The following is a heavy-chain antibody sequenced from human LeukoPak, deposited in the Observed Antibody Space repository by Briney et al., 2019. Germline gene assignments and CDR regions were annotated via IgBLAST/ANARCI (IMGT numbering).Heavy chain of an antibody. Sequence: HPGGSLRLSCAASGFTFSSYAMHWVRQAPGKGLEWVAVISYDGSNKYYADSVMGRFTISRDNSKNTLYLQMNSLRAEDTAVYYCARAYYDILTGYYDYWGQGTLVTVSS. CDR3: ARAYYDILTGYYDY. CDR2: ISYDGSNK. CDR1: GFTFSSYA. D-gene: IGHD3-9*01. J-gene: IGHJ4*02. V-gene: IGHV3-30-3*01.